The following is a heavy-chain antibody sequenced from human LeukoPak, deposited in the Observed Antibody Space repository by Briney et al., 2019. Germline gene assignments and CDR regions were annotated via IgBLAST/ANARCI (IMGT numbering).Heavy chain of an antibody. V-gene: IGHV3-9*01. CDR3: ARAGALGGLNIAAAGVFDY. Sequence: GRSLRLSCAASGFTFDDYAMHWVRQAPGQGLEWVAGIAWNGGSIAYGDSVKGRFTISRDNAKNSLYLQMNSLRAEDTAVYYCARAGALGGLNIAAAGVFDYWGQGTLVTVSS. CDR1: GFTFDDYA. D-gene: IGHD6-13*01. CDR2: IAWNGGSI. J-gene: IGHJ4*02.